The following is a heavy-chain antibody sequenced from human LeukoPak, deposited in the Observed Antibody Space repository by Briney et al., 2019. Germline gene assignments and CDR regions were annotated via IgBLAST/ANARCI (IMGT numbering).Heavy chain of an antibody. Sequence: SVKVSCKASGGTFSSYAISWVRQAPGQGLEWMGGIIPIFGTANYAQKFQGRVTITTDESTSTAYMELSSLRSEDTAVYYCARDRRIAARPGYYYMDVWGKGTTVTVSS. V-gene: IGHV1-69*05. CDR3: ARDRRIAARPGYYYMDV. CDR1: GGTFSSYA. D-gene: IGHD6-6*01. CDR2: IIPIFGTA. J-gene: IGHJ6*03.